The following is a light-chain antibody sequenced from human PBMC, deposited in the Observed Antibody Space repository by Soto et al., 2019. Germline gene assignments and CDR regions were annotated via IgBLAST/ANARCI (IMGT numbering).Light chain of an antibody. Sequence: DIQMTQSPSTLSASVGDGVTITCRASQTITTSLAWYQQKPGKAPKLLIYKASSLESGVPSRFSGSGSGTVFTLTISSLQPDDFATYYCQQYDSYSVRTFGQGTKVEI. CDR2: KAS. J-gene: IGKJ1*01. CDR3: QQYDSYSVRT. CDR1: QTITTS. V-gene: IGKV1-5*03.